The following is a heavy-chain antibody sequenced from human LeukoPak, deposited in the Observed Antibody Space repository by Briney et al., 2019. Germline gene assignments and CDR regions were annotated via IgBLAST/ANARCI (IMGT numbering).Heavy chain of an antibody. CDR3: ARLDYYDSSGY. CDR2: IYYSGST. D-gene: IGHD3-22*01. J-gene: IGHJ4*02. CDR1: GGSFSGYY. V-gene: IGHV4-34*01. Sequence: SETLSLTCAVYGGSFSGYYWSWIRQPPGKGLEWIGSIYYSGSTYYNPSLKSRVTISVDTSKNQFSLKLSSVTAADTAVYYCARLDYYDSSGYWGQGTLVTVSS.